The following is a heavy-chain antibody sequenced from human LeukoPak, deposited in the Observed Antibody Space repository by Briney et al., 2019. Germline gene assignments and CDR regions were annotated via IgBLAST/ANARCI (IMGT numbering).Heavy chain of an antibody. J-gene: IGHJ4*02. CDR2: INHSGNA. V-gene: IGHV4-34*01. CDR1: GGSLSGYY. D-gene: IGHD3-22*01. CDR3: AISQWLLQEYFDY. Sequence: SETLSLTCAVYGGSLSGYYWSWIRQSPGKGLEWIGEINHSGNAIYNPSLKSRVTISGDTSKNQFSLKLTSVTAADTAVYYCAISQWLLQEYFDYWGQGILVTVSS.